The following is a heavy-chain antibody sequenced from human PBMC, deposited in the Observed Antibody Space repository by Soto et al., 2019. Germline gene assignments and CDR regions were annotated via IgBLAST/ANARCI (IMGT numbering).Heavy chain of an antibody. CDR2: ISPYSGYT. CDR3: AREASVLIPAAQPSRFDS. D-gene: IGHD2-2*01. J-gene: IGHJ4*02. V-gene: IGHV1-18*01. CDR1: GYSFMKYG. Sequence: ASVKVSCKGFGYSFMKYGINWVRQAPGQGLEWVGWISPYSGYTHSAQKFHGRLTLTTDTAASTAYMELRILRSADTALYYCAREASVLIPAAQPSRFDSWGQGTLVTVPQ.